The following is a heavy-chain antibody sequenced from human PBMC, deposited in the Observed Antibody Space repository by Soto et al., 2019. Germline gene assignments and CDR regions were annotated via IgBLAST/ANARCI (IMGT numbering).Heavy chain of an antibody. CDR1: GGSISSGGNY. D-gene: IGHD3-10*01. CDR3: ARARMVRGVIYYYGMDV. J-gene: IGHJ6*02. V-gene: IGHV4-31*11. CDR2: IYYSGST. Sequence: QVQLQESGPGLVKSSQTLSLTCAVSGGSISSGGNYWSWIRQHPGKGLEWIGSIYYSGSTYYNPYLNSRVSISVDTSKNHFSLKLNSVTAADTAVYYCARARMVRGVIYYYGMDVWGQGTTVTVSS.